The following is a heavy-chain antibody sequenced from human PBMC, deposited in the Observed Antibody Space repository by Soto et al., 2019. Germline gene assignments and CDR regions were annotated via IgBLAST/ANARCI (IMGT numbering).Heavy chain of an antibody. D-gene: IGHD3-3*01. Sequence: QVQLVQSGAEVKKPGASVKVSCKASGYTFTSYDINWVRQATGQGLEWMGWMNPNSGNTGYAQKFQGRVTMTRNTSISTAYMELSSLRSEDTAVYYCARSRYDFWSGKYYFDYWGQGTLVTVSS. CDR2: MNPNSGNT. CDR3: ARSRYDFWSGKYYFDY. CDR1: GYTFTSYD. V-gene: IGHV1-8*01. J-gene: IGHJ4*02.